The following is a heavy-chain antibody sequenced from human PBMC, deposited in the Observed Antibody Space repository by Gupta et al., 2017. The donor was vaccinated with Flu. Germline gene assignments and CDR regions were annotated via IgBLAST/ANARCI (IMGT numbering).Heavy chain of an antibody. J-gene: IGHJ4*02. CDR2: INPMSGAT. V-gene: IGHV1-69*01. D-gene: IGHD6-25*01. CDR1: GDSFSIYA. CDR3: ARGQYNAAANLAH. Sequence: QVQLVQSGAEVKKPGSSVKVSCKASGDSFSIYAFSWVRQAPGQGLEWMGGINPMSGATRHAQKFEDRVTSTADESTSTVYLDVSSLRSEDTAVYYCARGQYNAAANLAHWGQGTLVTVSS.